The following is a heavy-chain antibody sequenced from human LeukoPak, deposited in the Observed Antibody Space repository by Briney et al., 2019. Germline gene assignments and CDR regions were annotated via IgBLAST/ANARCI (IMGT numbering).Heavy chain of an antibody. CDR2: MNPNSGNT. Sequence: ASVKVSCKASGYTFTSYGISWVRQATGQGLEWMGWMNPNSGNTGYAQKFQGRVTMTRNTSISTAYMELSSLRSEDTAMYYCARPSGSYYDFDYWGQGTLVTVSS. D-gene: IGHD1-26*01. J-gene: IGHJ4*02. CDR3: ARPSGSYYDFDY. V-gene: IGHV1-8*02. CDR1: GYTFTSYG.